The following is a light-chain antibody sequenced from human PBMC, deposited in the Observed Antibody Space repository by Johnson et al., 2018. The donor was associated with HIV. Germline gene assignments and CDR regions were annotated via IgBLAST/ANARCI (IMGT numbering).Light chain of an antibody. CDR3: GTWDSSLSAEV. CDR2: ENN. J-gene: IGLJ1*01. CDR1: SSNIGNNS. Sequence: QSVLTQPPSASGTPGQRVTISCSGSSSNIGNNSVSWYQQLPGTAPKLLIYENNKRPSGIPDRFSGSKSGTSATLGITGLQTGDEADYYCGTWDSSLSAEVFGTGTKVTVL. V-gene: IGLV1-51*02.